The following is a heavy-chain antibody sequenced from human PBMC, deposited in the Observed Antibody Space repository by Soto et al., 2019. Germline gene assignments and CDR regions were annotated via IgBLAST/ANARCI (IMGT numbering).Heavy chain of an antibody. CDR1: GFTFSNAW. V-gene: IGHV3-15*01. CDR2: IKSKTDGGTT. Sequence: GGSLRLSCAASGFTFSNAWMTWVRQAPGKGLEWVGRIKSKTDGGTTDYAAAVKGRFTISRDDSKNTVYLQMNGLEAEDTAVYYCSTKRTGITTIRPVYWGQGTLVTVYS. CDR3: STKRTGITTIRPVY. J-gene: IGHJ4*02. D-gene: IGHD1-20*01.